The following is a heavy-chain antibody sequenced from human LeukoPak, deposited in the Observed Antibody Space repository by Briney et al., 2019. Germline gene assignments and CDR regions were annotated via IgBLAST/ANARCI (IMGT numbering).Heavy chain of an antibody. CDR2: ISGTGSST. CDR3: AKLSASTVSTARSYYRMDV. V-gene: IGHV3-23*01. J-gene: IGHJ6*02. D-gene: IGHD4-17*01. Sequence: PGGSLRLFCAASGFIFRNYAMNWVRQAPGKGLEGVSNISGTGSSTNYADSVKGRFTISRDNSKNTLYLQMNSLRAEDTAVYYCAKLSASTVSTARSYYRMDVWGQGTTVTVSS. CDR1: GFIFRNYA.